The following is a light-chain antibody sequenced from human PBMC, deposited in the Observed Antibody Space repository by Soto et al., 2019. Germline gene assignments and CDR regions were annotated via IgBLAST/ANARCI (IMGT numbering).Light chain of an antibody. Sequence: DIQMTQSPSTLSASVGDRVTITCRASQTISSWLAWYQQKPGKAPKLLIYDVSTLGSGVPSRFSGSGSGTDFTLTISSLQPDDFATYYCQQYNGYSPWMFGQGTKVDIK. CDR1: QTISSW. V-gene: IGKV1-5*01. CDR2: DVS. CDR3: QQYNGYSPWM. J-gene: IGKJ1*01.